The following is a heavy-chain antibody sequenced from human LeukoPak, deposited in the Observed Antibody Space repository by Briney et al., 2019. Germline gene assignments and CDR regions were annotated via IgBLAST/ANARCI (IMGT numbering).Heavy chain of an antibody. CDR2: IRYDGSNK. Sequence: GGSLRLSCAASGFTFSSYGMHWVRQAPGKGLEWVAFIRYDGSNKYYADSVKGRFTISRDNSKNTLYLQMNSLRAEDTAVYYCARQYSSGWYVTEYFQHWGQGTLVTVSS. CDR3: ARQYSSGWYVTEYFQH. D-gene: IGHD6-19*01. V-gene: IGHV3-30*02. J-gene: IGHJ1*01. CDR1: GFTFSSYG.